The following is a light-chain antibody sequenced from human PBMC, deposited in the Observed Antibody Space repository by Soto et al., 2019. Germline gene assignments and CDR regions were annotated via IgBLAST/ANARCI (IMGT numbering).Light chain of an antibody. CDR3: QQYGTFVS. Sequence: EIVLTQTPGTLSLSPGERATLSCRASQSVGSSFLAWYQQKPGQAPRLLIYGASSRATGIPDRFSGSGSGTVFTLTLSRLEPEYFALYYCQQYGTFVSFGPGTKVDIK. V-gene: IGKV3-20*01. CDR2: GAS. CDR1: QSVGSSF. J-gene: IGKJ3*01.